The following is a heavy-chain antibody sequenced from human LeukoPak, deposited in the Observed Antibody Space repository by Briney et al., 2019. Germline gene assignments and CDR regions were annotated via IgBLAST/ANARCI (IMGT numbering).Heavy chain of an antibody. CDR2: ISSSSSYI. J-gene: IGHJ6*03. Sequence: GGYLRFSCAGSGFTFSHYNMNWVRKAPGNGLERVSTISSSSSYIYYADSVKGRFTISRDNAQNSLFLQMNSLRAEDTAVYYCARDAQWLVPEGYYYYMDVWGKGTTVTVSS. V-gene: IGHV3-21*01. CDR3: ARDAQWLVPEGYYYYMDV. CDR1: GFTFSHYN. D-gene: IGHD6-19*01.